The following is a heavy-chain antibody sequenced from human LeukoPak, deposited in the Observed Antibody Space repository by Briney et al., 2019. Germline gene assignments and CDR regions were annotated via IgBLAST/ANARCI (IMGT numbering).Heavy chain of an antibody. CDR2: ISYDGSNK. CDR1: GFTFSSYG. Sequence: GGSLRLSCAASGFTFSSYGMHWVRQAPGKGLEWVSVISYDGSNKYYADSVKGRFTISRDNSKNTRYLQLNSLRAEDTAVYYCAIPPAAMFGMDVWGQGTTVTVSS. CDR3: AIPPAAMFGMDV. J-gene: IGHJ6*02. V-gene: IGHV3-30*03. D-gene: IGHD2-2*01.